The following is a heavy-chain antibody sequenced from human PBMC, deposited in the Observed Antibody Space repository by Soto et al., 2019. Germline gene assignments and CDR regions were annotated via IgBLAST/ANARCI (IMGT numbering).Heavy chain of an antibody. CDR1: GGSISSSNW. V-gene: IGHV4-31*11. CDR3: ARSIDP. CDR2: IYYSGST. Sequence: PSETLSLTCAVSGGSISSSNWWSWVRQHPGKGLEWIGYIYYSGSTYYNPSPKSRVTISVDTSKNQFSLKLSSVTAADTAVYYCARSIDPWGQGTLVTVSS. J-gene: IGHJ5*02.